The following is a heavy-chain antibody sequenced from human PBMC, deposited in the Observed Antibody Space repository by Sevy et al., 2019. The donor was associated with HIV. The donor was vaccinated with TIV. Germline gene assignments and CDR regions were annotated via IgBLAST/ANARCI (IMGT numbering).Heavy chain of an antibody. CDR3: ATTKDYYETSGSPFDY. Sequence: ASVKVSCKVSGKSLTAFSMHWVRQAPGKGLEWMGCFDPEDGETIYAQKLQGRLTMTEDTSTDTAYMELSRLRSEDTAVYYCATTKDYYETSGSPFDYWGQGTLVTVSS. J-gene: IGHJ4*02. V-gene: IGHV1-24*01. CDR2: FDPEDGET. D-gene: IGHD3-22*01. CDR1: GKSLTAFS.